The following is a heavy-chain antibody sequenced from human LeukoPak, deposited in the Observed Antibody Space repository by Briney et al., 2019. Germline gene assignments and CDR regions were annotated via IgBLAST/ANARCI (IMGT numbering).Heavy chain of an antibody. CDR1: GFTFSSYA. J-gene: IGHJ4*02. CDR3: ARSSIAARQTDY. CDR2: ISYDGSSK. D-gene: IGHD6-6*01. V-gene: IGHV3-30-3*01. Sequence: GRSLRLSCAASGFTFSSYAMHWVRQAPGKGLEWVAVISYDGSSKYYADSVKGRFTISRDNSKNTLYLQMNSLRAEDTAVYYCARSSIAARQTDYWGQGTLVTVSS.